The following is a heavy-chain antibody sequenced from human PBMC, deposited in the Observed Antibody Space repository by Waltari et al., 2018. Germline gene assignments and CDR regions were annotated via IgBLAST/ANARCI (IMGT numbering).Heavy chain of an antibody. J-gene: IGHJ4*02. Sequence: QVQLQESGPGLVKPSETLSLTCTVSGGSISSYYLSWIRQPPGKGLEWIGYIYYSGSTNYNPSLKSRVTISVDTSKNQFSLKLSSVTAADTAVYYCARLYGDGYFDYWGQGTLVTVSS. V-gene: IGHV4-59*01. CDR3: ARLYGDGYFDY. CDR1: GGSISSYY. CDR2: IYYSGST. D-gene: IGHD4-17*01.